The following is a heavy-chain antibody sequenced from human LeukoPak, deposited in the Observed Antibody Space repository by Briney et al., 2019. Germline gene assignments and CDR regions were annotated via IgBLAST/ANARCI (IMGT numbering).Heavy chain of an antibody. J-gene: IGHJ6*02. Sequence: GGSLRLSCAASGFTFSSYGMHWVRQAPGKGPEGVAVIWYDGSNKYYADSVKGRFTISRDNSKNTLYLQMNSLRAEDTAVYYCARASEWELLHYYYYYGMDVWGQGTTVTVSS. D-gene: IGHD1-26*01. CDR2: IWYDGSNK. CDR1: GFTFSSYG. V-gene: IGHV3-33*01. CDR3: ARASEWELLHYYYYYGMDV.